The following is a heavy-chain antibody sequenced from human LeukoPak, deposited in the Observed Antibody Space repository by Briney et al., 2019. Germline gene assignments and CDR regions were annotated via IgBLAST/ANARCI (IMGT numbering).Heavy chain of an antibody. D-gene: IGHD3-16*01. V-gene: IGHV3-30*02. J-gene: IGHJ2*01. CDR3: AKDGGWMDPSVLYWYFDL. CDR2: IRYDGSIK. CDR1: GFTLSSYA. Sequence: GGSLRLSCAASGFTLSSYAMSWVRRAPGKGLEWVAFIRYDGSIKYSADSVKGRFTISRDNSKNTLFLQMNSLRAEDTAVYYCAKDGGWMDPSVLYWYFDLWGRGTLVTVSS.